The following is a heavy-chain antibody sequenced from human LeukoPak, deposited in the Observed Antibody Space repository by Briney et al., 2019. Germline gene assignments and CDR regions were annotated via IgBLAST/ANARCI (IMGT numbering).Heavy chain of an antibody. CDR3: ARFSYYYASGENWFDP. CDR2: LSAYNGNT. D-gene: IGHD3-10*01. V-gene: IGHV1-18*01. J-gene: IGHJ5*02. Sequence: GASVKVSCKASGYTFTSYGISWVRQAPGQALEWMGWLSAYNGNTNYAQKLQGRVTMTTDTSTSTAYMELRSLRSDDTAVYYCARFSYYYASGENWFDPWGQGTLVTVSS. CDR1: GYTFTSYG.